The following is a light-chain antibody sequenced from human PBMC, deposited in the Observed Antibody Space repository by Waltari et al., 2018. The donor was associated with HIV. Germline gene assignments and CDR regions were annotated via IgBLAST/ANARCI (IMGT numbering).Light chain of an antibody. CDR1: RSKLGSKT. Sequence: QSVLTQPPSASGTPGQRLTISCSGSRSKLGSKTANWYQQLQGTAPKLLIYSNDQRPSGVPDRFSGSKSGTSASLAISGLQSEDEAGYYCAAWDVSLNGLVFGGGTKLTVL. V-gene: IGLV1-44*01. J-gene: IGLJ2*01. CDR2: SND. CDR3: AAWDVSLNGLV.